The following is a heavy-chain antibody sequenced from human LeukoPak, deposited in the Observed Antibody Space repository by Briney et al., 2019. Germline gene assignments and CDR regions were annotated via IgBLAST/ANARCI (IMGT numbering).Heavy chain of an antibody. CDR2: IIPIFGTA. CDR1: GGTFSSYA. J-gene: IGHJ4*02. CDR3: ARDGAYYYDSSGYYDYFDY. Sequence: SVKVSCKASGGTFSSYAISWVRQAPGQGLEWMGGIIPIFGTANYAQKFQGRVTITADESTSTAYMELSSLRSEDTAVYYCARDGAYYYDSSGYYDYFDYWGQGTLVTVSS. V-gene: IGHV1-69*13. D-gene: IGHD3-22*01.